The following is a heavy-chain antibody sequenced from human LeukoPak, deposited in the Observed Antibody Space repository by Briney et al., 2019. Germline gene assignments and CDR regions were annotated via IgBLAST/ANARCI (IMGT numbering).Heavy chain of an antibody. J-gene: IGHJ3*02. CDR3: ARIYCSGGSCYSVFDAFDI. CDR1: GFTFSSYW. D-gene: IGHD2-15*01. V-gene: IGHV3-7*03. Sequence: LXLSCAASGFTFSSYWMSWVRQAPGKGLEWVANIKQDGSEKYYVDSVKGRFTISRDNAKNSLYLQMNSLRAEDTAVYYCARIYCSGGSCYSVFDAFDIWGQGTMVTVSS. CDR2: IKQDGSEK.